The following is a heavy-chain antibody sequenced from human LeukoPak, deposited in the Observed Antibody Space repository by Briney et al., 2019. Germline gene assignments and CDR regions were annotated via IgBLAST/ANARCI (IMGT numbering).Heavy chain of an antibody. CDR3: ARGRYYGSGSYYNSYYYYGMGV. Sequence: SVKVSCKASGGTFSSYAISWVRQAPGQGLEWMGGIIPIFGTANYAQKFQGRVTITADESTSTAYMELSSLRSEDTAVYYCARGRYYGSGSYYNSYYYYGMGVWGQGTTVTVSS. D-gene: IGHD3-10*01. CDR1: GGTFSSYA. V-gene: IGHV1-69*13. CDR2: IIPIFGTA. J-gene: IGHJ6*02.